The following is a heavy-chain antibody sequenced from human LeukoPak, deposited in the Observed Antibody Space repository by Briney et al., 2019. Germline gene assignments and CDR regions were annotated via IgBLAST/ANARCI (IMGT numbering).Heavy chain of an antibody. V-gene: IGHV1-2*02. J-gene: IGHJ4*02. CDR1: GYTFTGYY. D-gene: IGHD5-12*01. CDR2: INPNSGGT. Sequence: ASVKVSCKASGYTFTGYYMHWVRQAPGQGLEWMGWINPNSGGTNYAQKFQGRVTMTRDTSISTAYMELSRLRSDDTAVYYCARDKYTGYETFDYWGQGTPVTVSS. CDR3: ARDKYTGYETFDY.